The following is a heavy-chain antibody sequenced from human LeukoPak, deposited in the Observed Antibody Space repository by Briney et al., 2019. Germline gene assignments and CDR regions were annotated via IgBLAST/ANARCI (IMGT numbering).Heavy chain of an antibody. CDR2: IYYGGSP. D-gene: IGHD3-22*01. CDR1: GGSISTTTNS. Sequence: PSETLSLTCNVSGGSISTTTNSWGWAWIRQRPTKGLEWIGSIYYGGSPYYTSSLKSRVTISVDTSKNQFSLKLSSVTAADTAVYYCARVVQSTDSSGFYLPEYFQHWGQGTLVTVSS. CDR3: ARVVQSTDSSGFYLPEYFQH. J-gene: IGHJ1*01. V-gene: IGHV4-39*01.